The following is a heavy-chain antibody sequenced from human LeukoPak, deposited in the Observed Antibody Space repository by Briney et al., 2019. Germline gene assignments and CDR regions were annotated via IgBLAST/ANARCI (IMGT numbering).Heavy chain of an antibody. Sequence: SVKVSCKASGYTFTSYGISWVRQAPGQGLEWMGGIIPIFGTANYAQKFQGRVTITADKSTSTAYMELSSLRSEDTAVYYCARASPDIVVVPAAITGNYYYGMDVWGKGTTVTVSS. D-gene: IGHD2-2*01. CDR2: IIPIFGTA. CDR1: GYTFTSYG. CDR3: ARASPDIVVVPAAITGNYYYGMDV. J-gene: IGHJ6*04. V-gene: IGHV1-69*06.